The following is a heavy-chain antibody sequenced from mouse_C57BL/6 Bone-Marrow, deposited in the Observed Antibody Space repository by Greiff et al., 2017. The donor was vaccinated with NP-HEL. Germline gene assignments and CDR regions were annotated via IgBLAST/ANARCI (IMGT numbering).Heavy chain of an antibody. D-gene: IGHD1-1*02. J-gene: IGHJ4*01. V-gene: IGHV1-59*01. Sequence: QVQLQQPGAELVRPGTSVKLSCKASGYTFTSYWMHWVKQRPGQGLEWIGVIDPSDSYTNYNQKFKGKATLTVDTSSSTAYMQLSSLTSEDSAVCYCARYGYYAMDYWGQGTSVTVSS. CDR3: ARYGYYAMDY. CDR1: GYTFTSYW. CDR2: IDPSDSYT.